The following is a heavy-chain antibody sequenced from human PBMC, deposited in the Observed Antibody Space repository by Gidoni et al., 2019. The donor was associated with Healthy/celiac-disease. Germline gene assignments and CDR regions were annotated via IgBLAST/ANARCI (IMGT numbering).Heavy chain of an antibody. CDR1: GFTFSSYA. V-gene: IGHV3-23*01. CDR2: ISGSGGST. Sequence: EVQLLESGGGLVQPGVSLRLSCAASGFTFSSYAMSWVRQAPGKGLEWVSAISGSGGSTYYADSVKGRFTIYRDNSKNTLYLQMNSLRAEDTAVYYCAKVAEAVTTFGYFDLWGRGTLVTVSS. D-gene: IGHD4-17*01. J-gene: IGHJ2*01. CDR3: AKVAEAVTTFGYFDL.